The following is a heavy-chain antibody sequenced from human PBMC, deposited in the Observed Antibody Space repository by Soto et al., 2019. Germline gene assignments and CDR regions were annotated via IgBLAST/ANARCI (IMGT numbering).Heavy chain of an antibody. CDR1: GFTFDDYA. V-gene: IGHV3-9*01. Sequence: EVQLVESGGGLVQPGRSLRLSCAASGFTFDDYAMHWVRQAPGKGLEWVSGISWNSGSIGYADSVKGRFTISRDNAKNPLYLQMYSLRAEDTAFYYCAKGDYDFWGGYCGGGGYYFDYWGQGTLVTVSS. CDR2: ISWNSGSI. D-gene: IGHD3-3*01. J-gene: IGHJ4*02. CDR3: AKGDYDFWGGYCGGGGYYFDY.